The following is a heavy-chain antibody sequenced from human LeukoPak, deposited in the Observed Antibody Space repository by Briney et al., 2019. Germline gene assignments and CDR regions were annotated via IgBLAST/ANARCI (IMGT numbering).Heavy chain of an antibody. CDR1: GGSISGGDYY. V-gene: IGHV4-61*02. Sequence: SETLSLTCSVSGGSISGGDYYWSWIRQAAGKGLEWIGRIYTSGSTNYNPSLKSRATISLDTSKNQFSLTLTSVTAADTAVYYCARDLRGSEYWGQGTLVTVSS. J-gene: IGHJ4*02. CDR2: IYTSGST. D-gene: IGHD2-15*01. CDR3: ARDLRGSEY.